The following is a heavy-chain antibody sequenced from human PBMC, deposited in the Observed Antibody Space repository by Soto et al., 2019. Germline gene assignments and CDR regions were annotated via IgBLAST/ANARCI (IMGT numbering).Heavy chain of an antibody. V-gene: IGHV1-2*04. J-gene: IGHJ6*02. D-gene: IGHD3-22*01. CDR2: INPNSGGT. CDR3: ARSRYYDSSGYYQPGHYYYGMDV. CDR1: GYTFTGYY. Sequence: ASVKVSCKASGYTFTGYYMHWVRQAPGQGLEWMGWINPNSGGTNYAQKFRGWVTMTRDTSISTAYMELSRLRSDDTAVYYCARSRYYDSSGYYQPGHYYYGMDVWGQGTTVTVSS.